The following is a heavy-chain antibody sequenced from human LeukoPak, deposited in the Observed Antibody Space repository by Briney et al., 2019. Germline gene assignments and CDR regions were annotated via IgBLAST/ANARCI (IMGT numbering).Heavy chain of an antibody. D-gene: IGHD6-19*01. J-gene: IGHJ4*02. Sequence: GSLRLSCAASGFTFSSYEMNWVRQAPGKGLEWVSYISSSGSTIYYADSVKGRFTISRDSAKNSLYLQMNSLRAEDTAVYYCARDGSGWYVFDYWGQGTLVTVSS. V-gene: IGHV3-48*03. CDR3: ARDGSGWYVFDY. CDR2: ISSSGSTI. CDR1: GFTFSSYE.